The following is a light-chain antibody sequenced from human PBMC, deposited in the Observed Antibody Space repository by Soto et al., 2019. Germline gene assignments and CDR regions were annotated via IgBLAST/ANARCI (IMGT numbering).Light chain of an antibody. CDR3: MQSLQTLWT. Sequence: DIVMTQSPLSLPVTPGEPASISCRSSQSLLHSNGYKYLDWYLQKPRQSPQLLIYLGSNRASGVPDRFSGSGSGTDFTLKISRVEAEDVGVNYCMQSLQTLWTFGQGTKVDIK. CDR2: LGS. V-gene: IGKV2-28*01. J-gene: IGKJ1*01. CDR1: QSLLHSNGYKY.